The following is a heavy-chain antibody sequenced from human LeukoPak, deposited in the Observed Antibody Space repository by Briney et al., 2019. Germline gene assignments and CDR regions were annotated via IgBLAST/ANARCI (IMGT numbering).Heavy chain of an antibody. J-gene: IGHJ6*02. CDR2: ISAYNGNT. CDR1: GYTFTSYG. CDR3: AKYSSSWYREYYYYGTDV. Sequence: ASVKVSCKASGYTFTSYGISWVRQAPGQGLEWMGWISAYNGNTNYAQKLQGRVTMTTDTSTSTAYMELRSLRSDDTAVYYCAKYSSSWYREYYYYGTDVWGQGTTVTVSS. D-gene: IGHD6-13*01. V-gene: IGHV1-18*01.